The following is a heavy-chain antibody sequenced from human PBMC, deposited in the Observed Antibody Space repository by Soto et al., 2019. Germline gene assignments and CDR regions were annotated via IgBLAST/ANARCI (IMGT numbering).Heavy chain of an antibody. V-gene: IGHV4-34*01. CDR3: ARRSKYNWFDP. J-gene: IGHJ5*02. Sequence: SETLSLTCAVYGGSFSGYYWSWIRQPPGKGLEWIGEINHSGSTNYNPSLKSLVTISVNTSKNPFSLKLSSVTAADTAVYYCARRSKYNWFDPWGQGTLVTVSS. CDR2: INHSGST. CDR1: GGSFSGYY.